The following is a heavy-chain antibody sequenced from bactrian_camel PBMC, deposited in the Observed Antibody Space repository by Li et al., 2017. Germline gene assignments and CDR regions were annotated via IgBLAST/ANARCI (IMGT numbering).Heavy chain of an antibody. CDR2: INSGGSRL. CDR3: AANRYRPLIGCSPDHQGYTY. J-gene: IGHJ4*01. V-gene: IGHV3S40*01. Sequence: VQMVESGGGLVQPGGSLRLSCEASGFTFTIYDMSWVRQAPGKGLEWVSAINSGGSRLYYADSVKGRFTISRDNARNTLYLQLSSLKTEDTAMYYCAANRYRPLIGCSPDHQGYTYWGQGTQVTVS. CDR1: GFTFTIYD. D-gene: IGHD5*01.